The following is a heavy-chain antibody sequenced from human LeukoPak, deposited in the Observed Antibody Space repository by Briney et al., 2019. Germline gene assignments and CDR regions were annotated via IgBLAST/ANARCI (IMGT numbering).Heavy chain of an antibody. CDR1: GYTFTGYY. CDR2: INPNSGGT. Sequence: ASVKVSCKASGYTFTGYYMHWVRQAPGQGLEWMGRINPNSGGTNYAQKFQGRVTMTRDTSISTAYMELSRLRSDDTAVSYCARGRFLVRGGSMDVWGQGTTVTVSS. V-gene: IGHV1-2*06. CDR3: ARGRFLVRGGSMDV. J-gene: IGHJ6*02. D-gene: IGHD3-10*01.